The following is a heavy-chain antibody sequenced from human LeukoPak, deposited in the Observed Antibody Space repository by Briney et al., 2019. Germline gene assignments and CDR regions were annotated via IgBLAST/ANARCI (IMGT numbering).Heavy chain of an antibody. CDR2: IYSGGST. CDR1: GFSVSRNY. Sequence: GGSLRLSCAASGFSVSRNYMTWVRQAPGEGLECVSLIYSGGSTSYADSVKGRFTISRDNSKNTLYLQMNSLRAEDTAVYYCARKTDHQTGGDYWGQGTLVTVSS. D-gene: IGHD1-1*01. V-gene: IGHV3-66*01. CDR3: ARKTDHQTGGDY. J-gene: IGHJ4*02.